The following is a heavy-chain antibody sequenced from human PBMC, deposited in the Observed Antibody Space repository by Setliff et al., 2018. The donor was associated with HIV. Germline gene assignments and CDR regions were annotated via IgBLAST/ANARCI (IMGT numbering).Heavy chain of an antibody. CDR1: GYAFTSYD. Sequence: ASVKVSCKASGYAFTSYDISWVRQATGQGLEWMGWMNPNSGDTGSAQKFQGRVTMTRNTSISTAYMELSSLSSEDTAVYYCARGQYYYGSGISYYYYYYYMDVWGKGTTVTVSS. V-gene: IGHV1-8*02. J-gene: IGHJ6*03. D-gene: IGHD3-10*01. CDR2: MNPNSGDT. CDR3: ARGQYYYGSGISYYYYYYYMDV.